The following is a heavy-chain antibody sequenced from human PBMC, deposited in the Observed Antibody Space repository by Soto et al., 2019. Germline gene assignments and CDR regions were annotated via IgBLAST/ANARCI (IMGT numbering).Heavy chain of an antibody. V-gene: IGHV3-30*18. J-gene: IGHJ6*03. CDR3: AKCGGDYDFWSGYYYYYYYMDV. Sequence: GGSLRLSCAASGFTFSSYGMHWVRQAPGKGLEWVAVISYDGSNKYYADSVKGRFTISRDNSKNTLYLQMNSLRAEDTAVYYCAKCGGDYDFWSGYYYYYYYMDVWGKGTTVTVSS. D-gene: IGHD3-3*01. CDR1: GFTFSSYG. CDR2: ISYDGSNK.